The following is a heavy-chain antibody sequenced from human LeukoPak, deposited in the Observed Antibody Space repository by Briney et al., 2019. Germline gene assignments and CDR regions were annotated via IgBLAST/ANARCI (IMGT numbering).Heavy chain of an antibody. D-gene: IGHD6-13*01. CDR3: ASTIAAAGTRPEYYFDY. CDR1: GFTFSSYS. CDR2: ISSSSSYI. V-gene: IGHV3-21*01. J-gene: IGHJ4*02. Sequence: AGGSLRLSCAASGFTFSSYSMNWVRQAPGKGLEWVPSISSSSSYIYYADSVKGRFTISRDNAKNSLYLQMNSLRAEDTAVYYCASTIAAAGTRPEYYFDYWGQGTLVTVSS.